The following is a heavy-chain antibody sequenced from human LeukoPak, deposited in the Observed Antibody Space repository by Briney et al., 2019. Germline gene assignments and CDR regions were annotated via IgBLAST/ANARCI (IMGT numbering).Heavy chain of an antibody. D-gene: IGHD4-17*01. CDR2: IYYSGST. J-gene: IGHJ4*02. CDR3: ARDLHGDYTLGY. CDR1: GGSISSGDYY. Sequence: SETLSLTCTVSGGSISSGDYYWSWIRQPPGKGLEWIGYIYYSGSTYYNPSLKSRVTISVDTSKNQFSLKLSSVTAADTAVYYCARDLHGDYTLGYWGQGTLVTVSS. V-gene: IGHV4-30-4*01.